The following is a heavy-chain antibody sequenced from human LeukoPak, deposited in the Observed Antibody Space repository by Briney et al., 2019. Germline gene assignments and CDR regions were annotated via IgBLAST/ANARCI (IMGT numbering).Heavy chain of an antibody. V-gene: IGHV1-69*05. Sequence: ASVKVSCKASGGTFSSYAISWVRQAPGQGLEWMGGIIPILGTANYAQKFQGRVTITTDESTSTAYMELSSLRSEDTAVYYCARASPLYDVDTAMAFDYWGQGTLVTVSS. J-gene: IGHJ4*02. CDR2: IIPILGTA. CDR1: GGTFSSYA. D-gene: IGHD5-18*01. CDR3: ARASPLYDVDTAMAFDY.